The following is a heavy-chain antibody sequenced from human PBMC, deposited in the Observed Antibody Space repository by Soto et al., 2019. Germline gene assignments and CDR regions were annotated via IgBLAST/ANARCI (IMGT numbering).Heavy chain of an antibody. V-gene: IGHV3-20*04. J-gene: IGHJ3*02. CDR1: GFGLVDFG. CDR2: ITWNGVIK. Sequence: EEQLVESGGGVVRPGGSRKLSGAASGFGLVDFGRGGVRQAQGRGWGWVSGITWNGVIKGYVRSVKGRFAISRENAKNSLYLQMGSLRAEDTAIYYCARDGGVAVAVDAFDIWGQGTMVSVSS. CDR3: ARDGGVAVAVDAFDI. D-gene: IGHD6-19*01.